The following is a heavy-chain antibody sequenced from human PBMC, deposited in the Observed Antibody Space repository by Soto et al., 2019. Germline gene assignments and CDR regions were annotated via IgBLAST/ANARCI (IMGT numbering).Heavy chain of an antibody. Sequence: PGGSLRLSCAASRFTFSSYAMSWVRQAPGKGLEWVSAISGSGGSTYHADSVKGRFTISRDNSKNTLYLQMNSLRAEDTAVYYCAKVYCSGGSCYSAWYFDLWGRGTMVTV. CDR3: AKVYCSGGSCYSAWYFDL. CDR2: ISGSGGST. CDR1: RFTFSSYA. V-gene: IGHV3-23*01. J-gene: IGHJ2*01. D-gene: IGHD2-15*01.